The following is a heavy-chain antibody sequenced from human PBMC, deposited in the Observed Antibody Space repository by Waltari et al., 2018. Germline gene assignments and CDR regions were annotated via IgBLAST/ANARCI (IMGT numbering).Heavy chain of an antibody. J-gene: IGHJ4*02. CDR1: GYTFTDYY. CDR3: AVVGGGGLSWASVDY. D-gene: IGHD3-16*01. Sequence: EVQLVQSGAEVKKPGATVKISCKASGYTFTDYYMHWVQQAPGKGLEWMGGVDHENGESIEAEKFLGKVTRTADTSTHTVNVGLSILGPEYTAVYYCAVVGGGGLSWASVDYWAQGTVDPLSS. CDR2: VDHENGES. V-gene: IGHV1-69-2*01.